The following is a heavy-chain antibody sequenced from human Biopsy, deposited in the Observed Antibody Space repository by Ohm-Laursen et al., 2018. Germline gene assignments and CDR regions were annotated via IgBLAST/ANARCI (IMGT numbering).Heavy chain of an antibody. V-gene: IGHV1-18*01. CDR2: ISPYNDKT. J-gene: IGHJ4*02. CDR3: ARVFCTSTTCYGLLDN. D-gene: IGHD2/OR15-2a*01. CDR1: GYTFTSYD. Sequence: ASVKVSCNASGYTFTSYDISWVRQAPGQGLEWMGWISPYNDKTSYPPKLQDRVTMTADTSTNTAHMELRSLRSGDTAVYYCARVFCTSTTCYGLLDNWGQGTVVTVSS.